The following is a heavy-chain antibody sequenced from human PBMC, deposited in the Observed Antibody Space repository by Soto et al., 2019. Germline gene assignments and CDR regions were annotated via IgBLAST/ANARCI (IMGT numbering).Heavy chain of an antibody. CDR1: GFTFSSYW. V-gene: IGHV3-7*01. J-gene: IGHJ4*02. D-gene: IGHD6-13*01. CDR3: ARGTYSSSWYYFDY. CDR2: IKQDGSEK. Sequence: GGSLRLSCAASGFTFSSYWMSWVRQAPGKGLEWVANIKQDGSEKYYVDSVKGRFTISRDNAKNSLYLQMNSLRAEDTAVYYCARGTYSSSWYYFDYWGQGTLVTVSS.